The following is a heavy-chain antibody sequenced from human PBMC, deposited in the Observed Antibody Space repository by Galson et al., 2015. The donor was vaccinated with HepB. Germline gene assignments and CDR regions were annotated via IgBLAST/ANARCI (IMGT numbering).Heavy chain of an antibody. Sequence: SVKVSCKASGGTFSSYAISWVRQAPGQGLEWMGGIIPIFGTANYAQKFQGRVTITADESTSTAYMELSSLRSEDTAVYYCAREASITIFGVVDYYYYYMDVWGKGTAVTVSS. CDR2: IIPIFGTA. CDR3: AREASITIFGVVDYYYYYMDV. D-gene: IGHD3-3*01. CDR1: GGTFSSYA. V-gene: IGHV1-69*13. J-gene: IGHJ6*03.